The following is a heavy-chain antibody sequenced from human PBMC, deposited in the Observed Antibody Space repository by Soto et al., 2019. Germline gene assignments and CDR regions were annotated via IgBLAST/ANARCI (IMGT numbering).Heavy chain of an antibody. CDR1: GYTFTDYY. CDR3: AREAFLSGYSSARELDY. V-gene: IGHV1-2*02. J-gene: IGHJ4*02. D-gene: IGHD6-25*01. CDR2: ISPNSGVT. Sequence: ASVKVSFKASGYTFTDYYIHWVRQAPGQGLEWMGWISPNSGVTNYAQKFQGRVTMTRDTSITTANMELSRLRSDDAAVYYCAREAFLSGYSSARELDYWGQGILVTVSS.